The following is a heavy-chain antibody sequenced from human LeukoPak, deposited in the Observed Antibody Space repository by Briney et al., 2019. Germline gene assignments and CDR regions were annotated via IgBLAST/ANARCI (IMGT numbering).Heavy chain of an antibody. V-gene: IGHV3-33*06. CDR3: AKEFSSSSSPVDY. D-gene: IGHD6-6*01. CDR1: GFTFSSYG. Sequence: PGGSLRLSCAASGFTFSSYGMHWVRQAPGKGLEWVAVIWYDGSNKYYADSVKGRFTISRDNSKNTLYLQMNSLRAEDTAVYYCAKEFSSSSSPVDYWGQGTLVTVSS. CDR2: IWYDGSNK. J-gene: IGHJ4*02.